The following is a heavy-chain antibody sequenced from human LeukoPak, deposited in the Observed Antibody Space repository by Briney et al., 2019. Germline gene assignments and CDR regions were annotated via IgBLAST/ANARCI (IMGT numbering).Heavy chain of an antibody. D-gene: IGHD6-6*01. CDR2: IRSKAYGGTT. CDR3: SKYSSSSNFYYGMDV. Sequence: PGGSLRLSCTASGFTFGDYAMTWFRQAPGKGLEWVGLIRSKAYGGTTEYAASVKGRFTISRDDSKSIAYLQMNSLKTEDTAVYYCSKYSSSSNFYYGMDVWGQGTTVTVTS. J-gene: IGHJ6*02. CDR1: GFTFGDYA. V-gene: IGHV3-49*03.